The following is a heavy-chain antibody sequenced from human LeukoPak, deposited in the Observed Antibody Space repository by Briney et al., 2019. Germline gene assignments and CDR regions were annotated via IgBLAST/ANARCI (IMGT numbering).Heavy chain of an antibody. D-gene: IGHD6-13*01. CDR3: ARGGSSSWRVDY. Sequence: PSQTLSLTCTVSGGSISSGGYYWSWIRQPPGKGLEWIGYIYHSGSTYYNPSLKSRVTISVDRSKNQFSLKLSSVTAADTAVYYCARGGSSSWRVDYWGQGTLVTVSS. CDR1: GGSISSGGYY. J-gene: IGHJ4*02. CDR2: IYHSGST. V-gene: IGHV4-30-2*01.